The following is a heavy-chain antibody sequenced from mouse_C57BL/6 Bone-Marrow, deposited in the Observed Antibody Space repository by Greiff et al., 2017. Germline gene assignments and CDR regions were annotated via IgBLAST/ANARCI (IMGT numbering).Heavy chain of an antibody. CDR2: IYPRSGNT. CDR3: ARDDGYYGEFDY. D-gene: IGHD2-3*01. Sequence: VQLQQSGAELARPGASVKLSCKASGYTFTSYGISWVKQRTGQGLEWIGEIYPRSGNTYSNEKFKGKATLTADKSSSTAYMELRSLTSEDSAVYFCARDDGYYGEFDYWGQGTTLTVSS. V-gene: IGHV1-81*01. J-gene: IGHJ2*01. CDR1: GYTFTSYG.